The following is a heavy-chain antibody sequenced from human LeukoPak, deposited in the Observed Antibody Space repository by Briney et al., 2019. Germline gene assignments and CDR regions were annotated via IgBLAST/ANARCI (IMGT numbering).Heavy chain of an antibody. J-gene: IGHJ4*02. D-gene: IGHD6-19*01. CDR3: ARDIAVAGIYDY. CDR1: GGSISSYY. V-gene: IGHV4-59*01. Sequence: PSETLSLTCTVSGGSISSYYWSWIRQPPGKGLEWIGYIYYSGSTNYNPSLKSRVTISVDTSKNQFSLKLSSVTAADAAVYYCARDIAVAGIYDYWGQGTLVTVSS. CDR2: IYYSGST.